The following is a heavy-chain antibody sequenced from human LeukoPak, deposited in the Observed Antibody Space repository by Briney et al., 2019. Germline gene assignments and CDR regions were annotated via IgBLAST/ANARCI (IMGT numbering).Heavy chain of an antibody. CDR2: VSPSGGST. V-gene: IGHV3-23*01. CDR1: GFSLSNYA. D-gene: IGHD2-15*01. J-gene: IGHJ3*02. Sequence: GGSLRLSCVASGFSLSNYAMHWVRQAPGKGLEWVSDVSPSGGSTYYADAVRDRFTISRDNSNNILYLQMSSLRVDDTAVYYCARHRSGGSQDDAFDIWGQGTMVTVSS. CDR3: ARHRSGGSQDDAFDI.